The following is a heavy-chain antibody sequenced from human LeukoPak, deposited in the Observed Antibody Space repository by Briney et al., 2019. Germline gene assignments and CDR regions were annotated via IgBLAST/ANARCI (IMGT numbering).Heavy chain of an antibody. CDR1: GFTFISYE. J-gene: IGHJ4*02. CDR2: INTDGGRT. Sequence: QPGGSLRLSFAASGFTFISYEMQWVRQAPGKGRVWVSRINTDGGRTSYADSVKGRFTISRDNAKNTLYLQMNSLRAEDTAVYYCARELPREVTLDYWGQGTLVTVSS. V-gene: IGHV3-74*01. CDR3: ARELPREVTLDY. D-gene: IGHD2-21*02.